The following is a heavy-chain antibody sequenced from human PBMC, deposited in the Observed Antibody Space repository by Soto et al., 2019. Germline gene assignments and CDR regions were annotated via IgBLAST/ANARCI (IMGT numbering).Heavy chain of an antibody. CDR2: ISGSGGSI. V-gene: IGHV3-23*01. D-gene: IGHD3-22*01. CDR1: GFTFSNYA. J-gene: IGHJ3*02. Sequence: EVQLLESGGGLVQPGGSLRLSCAASGFTFSNYAMNWVRQAPGKGLEWVSSISGSGGSINYADSAKGRFTISRDNSKGTLYLRMNSLRAEDTAVYYCAKDRGLSMIVVVITPREAFDIWGQGTMVTVSS. CDR3: AKDRGLSMIVVVITPREAFDI.